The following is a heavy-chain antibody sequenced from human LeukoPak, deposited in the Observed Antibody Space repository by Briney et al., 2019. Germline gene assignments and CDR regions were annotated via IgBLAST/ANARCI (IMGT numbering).Heavy chain of an antibody. V-gene: IGHV6-1*01. CDR2: TYYRSKWYN. Sequence: SQTLSLTCAISGDSVSSNSAAWNWIRQSPSRGLEWLGRTYYRSKWYNDYAVSVKSRITIDPDTSKNQFSLQLNSVTPEDTAVYYCAREVGLYSGSYYERGGEYFDYWGQGTLVTVSS. D-gene: IGHD1-26*01. J-gene: IGHJ4*02. CDR1: GDSVSSNSAA. CDR3: AREVGLYSGSYYERGGEYFDY.